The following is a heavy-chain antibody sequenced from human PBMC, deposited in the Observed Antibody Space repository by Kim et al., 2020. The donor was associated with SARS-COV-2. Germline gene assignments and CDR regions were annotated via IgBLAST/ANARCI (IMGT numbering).Heavy chain of an antibody. D-gene: IGHD6-13*01. CDR2: IWYDGSNK. J-gene: IGHJ6*02. Sequence: GGSLRLSCAASGFTFSSYGMHWVRQAPGKGLEWVAVIWYDGSNKYYADSVKGRFTISRDNSKNTLYLQMNSLRAEDTAVYYCARDLVTTSIAAAGYGMDVWGQGTTVTVSS. V-gene: IGHV3-33*01. CDR3: ARDLVTTSIAAAGYGMDV. CDR1: GFTFSSYG.